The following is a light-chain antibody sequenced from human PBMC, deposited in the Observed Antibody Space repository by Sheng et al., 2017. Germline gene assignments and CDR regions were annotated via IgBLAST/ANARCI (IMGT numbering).Light chain of an antibody. Sequence: EIVLTQSPAALSLSPGERGTLSCRASQSVDSYLAWYQQKPGQPPRLLIYDASKRATGIPARFSGSGSGTDFTLTISSLQSEDFAVYYCQQYDKWPLTFGGGTKVEIK. CDR3: QQYDKWPLT. J-gene: IGKJ4*01. V-gene: IGKV3D-15*01. CDR1: QSVDSY. CDR2: DAS.